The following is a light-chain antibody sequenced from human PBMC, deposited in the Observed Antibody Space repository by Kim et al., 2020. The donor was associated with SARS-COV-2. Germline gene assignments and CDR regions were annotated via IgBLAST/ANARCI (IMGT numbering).Light chain of an antibody. J-gene: IGKJ3*01. CDR2: SAS. CDR1: QSVSSNY. Sequence: VLTQSPGTLSLSPGERATLSCRASQSVSSNYLAWYQQKPGQPPRLLIYSASSRATGIPDRFSGSGSGTDFTLTISRLEPEDFAVYYCQLYGSSVSFGPGTKVDIK. V-gene: IGKV3-20*01. CDR3: QLYGSSVS.